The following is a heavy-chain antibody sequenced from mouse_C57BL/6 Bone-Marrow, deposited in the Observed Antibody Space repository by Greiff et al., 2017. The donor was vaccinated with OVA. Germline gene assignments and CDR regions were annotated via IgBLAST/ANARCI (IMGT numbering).Heavy chain of an antibody. V-gene: IGHV10-1*01. D-gene: IGHD3-1*01. CDR2: IRSKSNNYAT. Sequence: EVMLVESGGGLVQPKGSLKLSCAASGFSFNTYAMNWVRQAPGKGLEWVARIRSKSNNYATYYADSVKDRFTISRDDSESMLYLQMNNLKTEDTAMYYCVRHVTAGGFAYWGQGTLVTVSA. CDR1: GFSFNTYA. J-gene: IGHJ3*01. CDR3: VRHVTAGGFAY.